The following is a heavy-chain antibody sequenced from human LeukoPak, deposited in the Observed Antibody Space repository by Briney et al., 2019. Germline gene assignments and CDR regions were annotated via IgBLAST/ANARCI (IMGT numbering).Heavy chain of an antibody. D-gene: IGHD3-10*01. J-gene: IGHJ5*02. CDR1: GDSIRGYY. Sequence: PSETLSLICTVSGDSIRGYYWSWIRQPPGKGLEWIGYIYYSGGTNYNPSLKSRVTISVDTSKSQFSLMVTSVTAADTAVYYCARHLYYYDGVDLWGQGILVTVTS. CDR3: ARHLYYYDGVDL. CDR2: IYYSGGT. V-gene: IGHV4-59*08.